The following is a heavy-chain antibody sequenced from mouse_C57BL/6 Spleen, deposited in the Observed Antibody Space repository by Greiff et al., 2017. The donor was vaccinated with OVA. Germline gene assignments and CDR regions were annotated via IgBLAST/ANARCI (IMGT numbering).Heavy chain of an antibody. CDR3: VHYYGSSYSYWYFDV. J-gene: IGHJ1*03. D-gene: IGHD1-1*01. CDR2: IYPYNDGT. CDR1: GYTFTSYV. Sequence: VQLQQSGPELVKPGASVKMSCKASGYTFTSYVMHWVKQKPGQGLEWIGYIYPYNDGTKYNEKFKGKATLTSDKSSSTAYMELSSLTSEDSAVYYCVHYYGSSYSYWYFDVWGTGTTVTVSS. V-gene: IGHV1-14*01.